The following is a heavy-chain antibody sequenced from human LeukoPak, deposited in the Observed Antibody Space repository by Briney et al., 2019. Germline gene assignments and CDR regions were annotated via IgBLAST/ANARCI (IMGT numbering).Heavy chain of an antibody. D-gene: IGHD6-6*01. CDR3: ARGSSSSPYGMDV. CDR2: ISYDGSNK. CDR1: GFTFSSYG. Sequence: PGGSLRLSCAASGFTFSSYGMHWVRQAPGKGLEWVAVISYDGSNKYYADSVKGRFTISRDNSKNTLYLQMNSLRAEDTAVYYCARGSSSSPYGMDVWGQGTTVTVSS. V-gene: IGHV3-30*03. J-gene: IGHJ6*02.